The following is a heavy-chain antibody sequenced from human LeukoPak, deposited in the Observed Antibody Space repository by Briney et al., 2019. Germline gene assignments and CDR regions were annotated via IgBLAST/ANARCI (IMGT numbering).Heavy chain of an antibody. J-gene: IGHJ4*02. CDR2: IYTSGNT. CDR1: GDSFSTYY. Sequence: SETLSLTCTVSGDSFSTYYWSWIRRPAGKGLEWIGRIYTSGNTNYNPSLKSRVTMSVDTSKSQFSVKLSFVTAADTAVYYCARGYGYNNFDFWGLGTLVTVSS. V-gene: IGHV4-4*07. D-gene: IGHD5-18*01. CDR3: ARGYGYNNFDF.